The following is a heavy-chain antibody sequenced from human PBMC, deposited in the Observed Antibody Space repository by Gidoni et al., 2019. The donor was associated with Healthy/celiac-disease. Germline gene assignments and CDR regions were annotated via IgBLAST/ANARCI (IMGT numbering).Heavy chain of an antibody. CDR1: GFSLSTSGMC. CDR2: IDWDDDK. Sequence: QVTLRESGPALVKPTQTLTLTCTFSGFSLSTSGMCVSWIRQPPGKALEWLARIDWDDDKYYSTSLKTRLTISKDTSKNQVVLTMTNMDPVDTATYYCARGTYSYGWRHYYYGMDVWGQGTTVTVSS. J-gene: IGHJ6*02. CDR3: ARGTYSYGWRHYYYGMDV. V-gene: IGHV2-70*15. D-gene: IGHD5-18*01.